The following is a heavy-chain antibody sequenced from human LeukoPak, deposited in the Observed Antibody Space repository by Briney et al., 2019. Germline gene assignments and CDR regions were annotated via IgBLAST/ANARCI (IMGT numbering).Heavy chain of an antibody. CDR1: GDTFNSYA. CDR2: IIPIFGTA. J-gene: IGHJ5*02. D-gene: IGHD5-18*01. Sequence: ASVKVSCKASGDTFNSYAISWVRQAPGQGLEWLGGIIPIFGTANYAQKFQGRVTITADESTSTAYMELSSLRSEDTAVYYCAREPSGYSYGYSWFDPWGQGTLVTVSS. V-gene: IGHV1-69*13. CDR3: AREPSGYSYGYSWFDP.